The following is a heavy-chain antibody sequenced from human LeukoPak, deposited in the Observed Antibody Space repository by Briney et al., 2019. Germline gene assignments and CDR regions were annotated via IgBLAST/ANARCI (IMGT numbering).Heavy chain of an antibody. V-gene: IGHV4-39*01. CDR2: IYHSGTT. CDR1: GGSISRSNYY. D-gene: IGHD3-22*01. CDR3: ARDPMTSPYNWFDT. J-gene: IGHJ5*02. Sequence: PSETLSLTCTVPGGSISRSNYYWNWIRQPPGKALEWIGSIYHSGTTYYNPSLKSRVTIAVDTSKNQLSLKLNSVTAADTAVYYCARDPMTSPYNWFDTWGQGTLVTVSS.